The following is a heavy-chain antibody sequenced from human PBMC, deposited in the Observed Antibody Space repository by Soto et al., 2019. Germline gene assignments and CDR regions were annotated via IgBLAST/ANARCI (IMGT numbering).Heavy chain of an antibody. J-gene: IGHJ6*01. CDR2: ISAYNGNT. Sequence: QVQLMQSGAEVKKPGASVKVSCKASGYTFTSYGISWVRQAPGQGLEWMGWISAYNGNTNYAQKLQGRVTMTTDTSTSTAYMELRSLRSDDTAVYYCATYYYGSGSQDYYGMDVWGQGTTVTVSS. CDR3: ATYYYGSGSQDYYGMDV. CDR1: GYTFTSYG. V-gene: IGHV1-18*01. D-gene: IGHD3-10*01.